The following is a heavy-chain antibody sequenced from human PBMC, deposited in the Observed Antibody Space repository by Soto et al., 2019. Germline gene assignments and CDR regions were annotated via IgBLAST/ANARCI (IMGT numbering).Heavy chain of an antibody. Sequence: QVQLQESGPGLVKPSETLSLTCTVSGGSISSYYWSWIRQPPGKGLEWIGYIYYSGSTNYNPSLKRRVTKSVDTSKHQCSLKLSSVAAADSAVYHCARRWGTTFDYWGQGTLVTVSS. D-gene: IGHD3-16*01. V-gene: IGHV4-59*08. J-gene: IGHJ4*02. CDR1: GGSISSYY. CDR3: ARRWGTTFDY. CDR2: IYYSGST.